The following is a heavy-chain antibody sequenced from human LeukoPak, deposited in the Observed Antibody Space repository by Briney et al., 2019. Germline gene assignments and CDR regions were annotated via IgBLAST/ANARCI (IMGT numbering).Heavy chain of an antibody. CDR2: ISAYNGNT. CDR3: ARDPYDSSGSRLDY. Sequence: GASVKVSCKASGYTCTSYGISWVRQAPGQGLEWMGWISAYNGNTNYAQKLQGRVTMTRDTSTSTVYMELSSLRSEDTAVYYCARDPYDSSGSRLDYWGQGTLVTVSS. D-gene: IGHD3-22*01. V-gene: IGHV1-18*01. J-gene: IGHJ4*02. CDR1: GYTCTSYG.